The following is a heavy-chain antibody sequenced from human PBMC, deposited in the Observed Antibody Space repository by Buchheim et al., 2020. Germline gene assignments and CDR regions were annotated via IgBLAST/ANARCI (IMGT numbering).Heavy chain of an antibody. CDR2: ISGSGGST. Sequence: EVQLLESGGGLVQPGGSLRLSCAASGFTFSSYAMSWVRQAPGKGLEWVSAISGSGGSTYYADSVKGRFTIPREKSKHTLYLKMTSLRAEDTAVYYCAKDRRTTIFGVVIENWFDPWGQGTL. CDR3: AKDRRTTIFGVVIENWFDP. CDR1: GFTFSSYA. J-gene: IGHJ5*02. D-gene: IGHD3-3*01. V-gene: IGHV3-23*01.